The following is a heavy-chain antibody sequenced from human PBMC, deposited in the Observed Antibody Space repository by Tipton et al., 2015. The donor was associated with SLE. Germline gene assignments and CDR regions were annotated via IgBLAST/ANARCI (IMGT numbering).Heavy chain of an antibody. CDR1: GFTFRTYD. CDR3: AGGSSSWSVFDY. CDR2: ISTSGSTI. J-gene: IGHJ4*02. D-gene: IGHD6-13*01. Sequence: SLRLSCAASGFTFRTYDMNWVRQAPGKGLKWISYISTSGSTIYYADSVKGRFTISRDNAKNSLYLQMTSLRVEDTAVYYCAGGSSSWSVFDYWGQGTLVTVSS. V-gene: IGHV3-48*03.